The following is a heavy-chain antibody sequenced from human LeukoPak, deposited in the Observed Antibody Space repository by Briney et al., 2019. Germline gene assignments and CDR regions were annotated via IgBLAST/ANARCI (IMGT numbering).Heavy chain of an antibody. CDR3: AREACSGGSCYPDY. V-gene: IGHV4-34*01. J-gene: IGHJ4*02. Sequence: SETLSLTCAVYGGAFSGYYWSWLRQPPGKGLEWIGEINHSGSTNYDPSLKSRVTMSVDMSKSQFSLNLSSVTAADTAVYYCAREACSGGSCYPDYWSQGTLVTVSS. CDR2: INHSGST. D-gene: IGHD2-15*01. CDR1: GGAFSGYY.